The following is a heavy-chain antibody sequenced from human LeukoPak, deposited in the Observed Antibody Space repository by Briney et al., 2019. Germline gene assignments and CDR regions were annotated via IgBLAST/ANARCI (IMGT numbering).Heavy chain of an antibody. J-gene: IGHJ4*02. CDR1: GGTFSSYA. Sequence: ASVKVSCKASGGTFSSYAISWVRQAPGKGLEWMGGIIPIFGTANYAQKFQGRVTITADESTSTAYMELSSLRSEDTAVYYCARDEGSSWPRPDYYFDYWGQGTLVTVSS. CDR2: IIPIFGTA. V-gene: IGHV1-69*13. D-gene: IGHD6-13*01. CDR3: ARDEGSSWPRPDYYFDY.